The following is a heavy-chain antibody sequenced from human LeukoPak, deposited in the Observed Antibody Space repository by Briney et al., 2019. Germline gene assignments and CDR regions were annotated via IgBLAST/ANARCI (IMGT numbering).Heavy chain of an antibody. CDR2: ISSSSSYI. D-gene: IGHD1-26*01. CDR1: GFTFSSYS. Sequence: PGGSLRHSCAASGFTFSSYSMNWVRQAPGKGLEWVSSISSSSSYIYYADSVKGRFTISRDNAKNSLYLQMNSLRAEDTAVYYCARQVSGSYPHAFDIWGQGTMVTVSS. J-gene: IGHJ3*02. CDR3: ARQVSGSYPHAFDI. V-gene: IGHV3-21*01.